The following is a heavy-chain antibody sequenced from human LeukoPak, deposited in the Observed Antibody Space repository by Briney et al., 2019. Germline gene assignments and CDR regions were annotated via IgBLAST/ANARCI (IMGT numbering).Heavy chain of an antibody. J-gene: IGHJ3*02. D-gene: IGHD2-2*01. CDR1: GFTFSSYG. CDR3: ARERYQLLSGPAGSGTFDI. CDR2: IWYDGSNK. V-gene: IGHV3-33*01. Sequence: GGSLRLSCAASGFTFSSYGMHWVRQAPGKGLEWVAVIWYDGSNKYYADSVKGRFTISRDNSKNTLCLQMNSLRAEDTAVYYCARERYQLLSGPAGSGTFDIWGQGTMVTVSS.